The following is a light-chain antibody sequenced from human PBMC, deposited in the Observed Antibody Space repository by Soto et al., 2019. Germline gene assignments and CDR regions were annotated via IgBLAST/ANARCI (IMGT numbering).Light chain of an antibody. CDR3: QQYENLPT. J-gene: IGKJ5*01. CDR2: DAS. CDR1: QNSNNY. Sequence: DIQMTHSPSSLSASVGDRVTITCQASQNSNNYLNWYQQKPRRAPKLLIYDASNVEAGVPSRFRGSGSGTDFTFTISRLQPEDIATYYCQQYENLPTFGQGTRLEIK. V-gene: IGKV1-33*01.